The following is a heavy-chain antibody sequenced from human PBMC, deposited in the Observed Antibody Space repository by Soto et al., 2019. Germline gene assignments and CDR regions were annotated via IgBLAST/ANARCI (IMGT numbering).Heavy chain of an antibody. J-gene: IGHJ4*02. CDR3: VRDLNWGFDY. Sequence: RRLSCAASGFTFSSYSSNWVRQAPGKGLEWISYINSRSSVIRYADSVQGRFIISRDNAKNSLYLQMNSLKDEDSAVYYCVRDLNWGFDYWGLGALVTVSS. CDR2: INSRSSVI. CDR1: GFTFSSYS. V-gene: IGHV3-48*02. D-gene: IGHD7-27*01.